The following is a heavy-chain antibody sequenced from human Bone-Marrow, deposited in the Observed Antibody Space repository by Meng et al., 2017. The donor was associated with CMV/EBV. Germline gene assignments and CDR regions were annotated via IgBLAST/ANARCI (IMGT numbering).Heavy chain of an antibody. Sequence: ASVKGSGKASGYTFTSYGISWVRQAPGQGLEWMGWISAYNGNTNYAQKLQGRVTMTTDTSTSTAYMELRSLRSDDTAVYYCARDRGYGDYFDYWGQGTLVTVSS. CDR2: ISAYNGNT. CDR1: GYTFTSYG. V-gene: IGHV1-18*01. CDR3: ARDRGYGDYFDY. J-gene: IGHJ4*02. D-gene: IGHD4-17*01.